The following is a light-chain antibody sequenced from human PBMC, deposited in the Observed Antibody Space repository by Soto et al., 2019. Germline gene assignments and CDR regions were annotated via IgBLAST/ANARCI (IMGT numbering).Light chain of an antibody. CDR3: TSLSAAGSSYV. Sequence: QSALTQPASVSGSPGQSIAISCTGTSSDVGSHNHVSWYQQYPGKAPKLIIYEVSNRPSGVSARFSGSKFGSTASLTISGLQAEDEAEYYCTSLSAAGSSYVFGPGTKLTVL. J-gene: IGLJ1*01. CDR2: EVS. CDR1: SSDVGSHNH. V-gene: IGLV2-14*01.